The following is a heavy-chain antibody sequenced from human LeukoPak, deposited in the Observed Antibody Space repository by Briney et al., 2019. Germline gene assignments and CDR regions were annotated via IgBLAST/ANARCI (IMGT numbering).Heavy chain of an antibody. J-gene: IGHJ4*02. CDR2: ISSDETNI. CDR1: GFTFSNYG. CDR3: AKDDDGENYDSSGLIDY. D-gene: IGHD3-22*01. Sequence: GGSLRLSCATSGFTFSNYGMHWVRQAPGKGLEWVAVISSDETNIRYGDSVKGRFTVSRDNSKNTLYLQMNSLRAEDTAVYYCAKDDDGENYDSSGLIDYWGQGTLVTVSS. V-gene: IGHV3-30*18.